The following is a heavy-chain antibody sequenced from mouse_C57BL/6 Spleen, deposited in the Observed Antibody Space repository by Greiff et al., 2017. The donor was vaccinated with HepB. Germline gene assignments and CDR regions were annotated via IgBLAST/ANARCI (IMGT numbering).Heavy chain of an antibody. CDR2: IDPNSGGT. CDR3: ARGDYGSSYYAMDY. Sequence: QVQLQQPGAELVKPGASVKLSCKASGYTFTSYWMHWVKQRPGRGLEWIGRIDPNSGGTKYNEKFKSKATLAVDKPSSTAYMQLSSLTSEDSVVYYCARGDYGSSYYAMDYWGQGTSVTVSS. D-gene: IGHD1-1*01. CDR1: GYTFTSYW. J-gene: IGHJ4*01. V-gene: IGHV1-72*01.